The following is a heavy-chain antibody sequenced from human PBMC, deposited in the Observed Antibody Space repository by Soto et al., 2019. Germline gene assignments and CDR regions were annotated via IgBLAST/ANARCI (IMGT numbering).Heavy chain of an antibody. CDR2: IYYSGST. V-gene: IGHV4-30-4*01. CDR1: GGSISSGDYY. CDR3: ARRAEYSSGWYGNWFDP. D-gene: IGHD6-19*01. Sequence: QVQLQESGPGLVKPSQTLSLTCTVSGGSISSGDYYWSWIRQPPGKGLEWIGYIYYSGSTYYNPSLKSRVTISVDTSKNQFSLKLSSVTAADTAVYYCARRAEYSSGWYGNWFDPWGQGTLVTVSS. J-gene: IGHJ5*02.